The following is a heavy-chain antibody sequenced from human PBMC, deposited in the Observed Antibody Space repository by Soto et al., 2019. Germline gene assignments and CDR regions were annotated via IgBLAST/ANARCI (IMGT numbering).Heavy chain of an antibody. CDR1: GFTFSSYW. J-gene: IGHJ4*02. V-gene: IGHV3-7*01. Sequence: GGSLRLSCAASGFTFSSYWMSWVRQAPGKGLEWVANIKQDGSEKYYVDSVKGRFTISRDNAKNSLYLQMNSLRAEDTAVYYCARGQSYYYDSSGYSNDYWGQGTLVTVSS. CDR3: ARGQSYYYDSSGYSNDY. D-gene: IGHD3-22*01. CDR2: IKQDGSEK.